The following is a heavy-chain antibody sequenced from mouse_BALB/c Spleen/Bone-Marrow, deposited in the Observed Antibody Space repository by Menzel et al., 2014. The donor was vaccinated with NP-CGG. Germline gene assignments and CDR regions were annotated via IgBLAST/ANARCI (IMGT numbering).Heavy chain of an antibody. CDR1: GITFRNFG. CDR3: ARIGRARGYAMDY. CDR2: IGSGSSTI. J-gene: IGHJ4*01. V-gene: IGHV5-17*02. D-gene: IGHD3-3*01. Sequence: VQLKESGGGLVQPGGSRKLSCAASGITFRNFGMHWVRQAPEKGLEWVAYIGSGSSTIYYADTLKGRFTISRDNPKNTLFLQMTSLRSEDTAMYYCARIGRARGYAMDYWGQGTSVTVSS.